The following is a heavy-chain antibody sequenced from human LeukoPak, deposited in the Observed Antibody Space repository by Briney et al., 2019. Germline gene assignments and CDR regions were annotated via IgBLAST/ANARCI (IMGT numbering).Heavy chain of an antibody. V-gene: IGHV3-74*03. CDR1: GFTFSSYW. Sequence: GGSLRLSCTASGFTFSSYWIHWVRQAPGKGLVWVSRTYSDGSSTTYADSVRGRFTISRDNAKNTLYLQMNSLRTEDTALYYCATGSGHAFDIWGQGTMVTVSS. CDR2: TYSDGSST. D-gene: IGHD3-10*01. CDR3: ATGSGHAFDI. J-gene: IGHJ3*02.